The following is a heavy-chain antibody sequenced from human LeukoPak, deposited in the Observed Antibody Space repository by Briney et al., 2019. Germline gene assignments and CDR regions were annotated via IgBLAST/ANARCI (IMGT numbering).Heavy chain of an antibody. Sequence: GGSLTLSCAASGFTFSSYGMHWVRQAPGKGLEWVAFIRYDGSNKYYADSVKGRFTISRDNSKNTLYLQMNSLRTEDTAVYYCAKDMAADNYYFYYMDVWGKGTTVTISS. J-gene: IGHJ6*03. CDR3: AKDMAADNYYFYYMDV. D-gene: IGHD6-13*01. CDR2: IRYDGSNK. V-gene: IGHV3-30*02. CDR1: GFTFSSYG.